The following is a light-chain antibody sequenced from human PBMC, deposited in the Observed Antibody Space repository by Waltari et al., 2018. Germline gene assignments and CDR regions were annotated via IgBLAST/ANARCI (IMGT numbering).Light chain of an antibody. CDR2: DVT. CDR1: SSDSGGYNY. CDR3: SSFTSSTTGI. Sequence: SALTQPDSVSGSPGQSITISCSGISSDSGGYNYVSWYQQHPGEAPKVIIYDVTQRPSGVSKRFSGSKSGSSASLTISGLQPEDEADYYCSSFTSSTTGIFGGGTKLTVL. V-gene: IGLV2-14*03. J-gene: IGLJ2*01.